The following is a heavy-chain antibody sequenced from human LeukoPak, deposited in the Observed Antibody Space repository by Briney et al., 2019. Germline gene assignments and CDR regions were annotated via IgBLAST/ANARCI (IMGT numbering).Heavy chain of an antibody. D-gene: IGHD4-11*01. CDR3: AREESTTVAFYFDH. CDR2: ISSDGRST. V-gene: IGHV3-74*03. CDR1: GFTFSNHW. J-gene: IGHJ4*02. Sequence: PGGSLTLTCLASGFTFSNHWMNWIRQAPGKALVWIPRISSDGRSTSYAPSVQGRFTVSRDNAKNTVSLQMNSLRADDTAVYYCAREESTTVAFYFDHWGQGTLVPVSS.